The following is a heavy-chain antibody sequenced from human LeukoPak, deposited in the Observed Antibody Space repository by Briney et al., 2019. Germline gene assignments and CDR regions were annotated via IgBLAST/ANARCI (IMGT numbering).Heavy chain of an antibody. CDR1: GGSVSSTTYF. CDR3: ARYVVYGSGKYYFDY. D-gene: IGHD3-10*01. Sequence: PSETLSLTCTVSGGSVSSTTYFWSWIRQPPGKGLEWIASINYSGSTYYNPSLKSRVTISVDTSENQLSLKLSSVTAADTAVYYCARYVVYGSGKYYFDYWGQGTLVTVSS. V-gene: IGHV4-39*01. J-gene: IGHJ4*02. CDR2: INYSGST.